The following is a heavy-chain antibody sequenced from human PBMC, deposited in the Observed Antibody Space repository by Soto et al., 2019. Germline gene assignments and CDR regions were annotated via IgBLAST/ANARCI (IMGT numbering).Heavy chain of an antibody. D-gene: IGHD3-3*01. CDR3: ARGRATYYDFWSGYYGTPDYYYYYMDV. Sequence: SVKVSCKASGYTFTSYDINWVRQATGQGLEWMGWMNPNSGNTGYAQKFQGRVTMTRNTSISTAYMELSSLRSEDTAVYYCARGRATYYDFWSGYYGTPDYYYYYMDVWGKGTTVTVSS. J-gene: IGHJ6*03. V-gene: IGHV1-8*01. CDR1: GYTFTSYD. CDR2: MNPNSGNT.